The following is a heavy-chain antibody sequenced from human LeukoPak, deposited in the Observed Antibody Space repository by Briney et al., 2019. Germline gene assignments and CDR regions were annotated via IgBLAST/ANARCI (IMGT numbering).Heavy chain of an antibody. Sequence: GGSLRLSCAASGFTLSSYGMSWVRQAPGKGLEWVSAISGSGGSTYYADSVKGRFTISRDNSKNTLYLQMNSLRAEDTAVYYCAKVARPTYYYDSSGPGAFDIWGQGTMVTVSS. V-gene: IGHV3-23*01. CDR1: GFTLSSYG. D-gene: IGHD3-22*01. CDR2: ISGSGGST. J-gene: IGHJ3*02. CDR3: AKVARPTYYYDSSGPGAFDI.